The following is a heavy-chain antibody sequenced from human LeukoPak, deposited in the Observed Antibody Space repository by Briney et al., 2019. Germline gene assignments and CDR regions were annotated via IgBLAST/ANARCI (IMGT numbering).Heavy chain of an antibody. CDR1: GFTFSSYS. J-gene: IGHJ6*03. CDR2: ISSSSSYI. D-gene: IGHD3-10*01. Sequence: PGGSLRLSCAASGFTFSSYSMNWVRQAPGKGLEWVSSISSSSSYIYYADSVKGRFTISRDNAKNSLYLQMNSLRAEDTAVYYCARVGSHSGSLSLIRRNYKYYYYMDVWGKGTTVTISS. CDR3: ARVGSHSGSLSLIRRNYKYYYYMDV. V-gene: IGHV3-21*01.